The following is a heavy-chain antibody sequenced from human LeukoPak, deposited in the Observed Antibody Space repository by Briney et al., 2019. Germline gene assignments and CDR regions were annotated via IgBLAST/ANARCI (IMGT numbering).Heavy chain of an antibody. V-gene: IGHV3-49*04. CDR3: TRDRGAYNLYDY. Sequence: GGSLRLSCAASGFTFSNYAMSWVRQAPGKGLEWVGFIRSKAYGETADYAASVKGRFTISRDDSKAIAYLQMNSLKTEDTAVYHCTRDRGAYNLYDYWGQGTLVTVSS. CDR1: GFTFSNYA. D-gene: IGHD1-1*01. CDR2: IRSKAYGETA. J-gene: IGHJ4*02.